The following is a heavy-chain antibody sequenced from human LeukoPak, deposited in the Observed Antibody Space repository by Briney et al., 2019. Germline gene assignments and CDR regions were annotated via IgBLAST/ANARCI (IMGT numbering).Heavy chain of an antibody. D-gene: IGHD3-16*01. Sequence: GAPVKVSCKASGYTFTSYGFSWVRQAPGKGLEGMGWLSAYNGNTNYAQKLQGRVTMTTDTSTSTAYMELRSLRSDDTAVYYCARGGQFLGGWFDPWGQGTLVSVSS. CDR1: GYTFTSYG. CDR2: LSAYNGNT. J-gene: IGHJ5*02. CDR3: ARGGQFLGGWFDP. V-gene: IGHV1-18*01.